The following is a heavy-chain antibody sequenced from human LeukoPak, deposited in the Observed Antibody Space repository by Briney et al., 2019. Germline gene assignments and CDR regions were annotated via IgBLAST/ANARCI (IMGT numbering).Heavy chain of an antibody. CDR1: GFTFSSYR. CDR2: LSDSGDDT. CDR3: TSFAPYEAVDI. Sequence: PGGSLRLSCAASGFTFSSYRLSWVRQAPGKGLEWVSTLSDSGDDTYYADSVKGRFTISRDNSKNTLYLQMNSLRAEDTAIYYCTSFAPYEAVDIWGQGTMVTVSS. V-gene: IGHV3-23*01. J-gene: IGHJ3*02.